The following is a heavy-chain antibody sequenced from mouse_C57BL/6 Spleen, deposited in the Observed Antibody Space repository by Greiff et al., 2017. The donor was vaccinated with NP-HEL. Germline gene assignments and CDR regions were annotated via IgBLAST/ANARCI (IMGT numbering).Heavy chain of an antibody. Sequence: EVQLQQSGPELVKPGASVKISCKASGYSFTGYYMHWVKQSSEKSLEWIGEINPSTGGTSYNQKFKGKATLTVDKSSSTAYMQLKSLTSEDSAVYYCATASSYDYPWFAYWGQGTLVTVSA. D-gene: IGHD2-4*01. CDR1: GYSFTGYY. V-gene: IGHV1-43*01. J-gene: IGHJ3*01. CDR3: ATASSYDYPWFAY. CDR2: INPSTGGT.